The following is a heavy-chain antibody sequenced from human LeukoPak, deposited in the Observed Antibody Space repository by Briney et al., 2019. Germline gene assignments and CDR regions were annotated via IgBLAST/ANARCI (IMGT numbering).Heavy chain of an antibody. CDR2: ISTVGRII. Sequence: GGSLRLSCAASGFSLSDYYMSWVRQAPGKGLEWVAYISTVGRIIYYEDSVRGRFTISRDDGKNSLYLQMNSLTAEDTAVYYCAREIASSNCPGGSCYIDNWGQGTLVTVSS. V-gene: IGHV3-11*01. J-gene: IGHJ4*02. CDR1: GFSLSDYY. D-gene: IGHD2-8*02. CDR3: AREIASSNCPGGSCYIDN.